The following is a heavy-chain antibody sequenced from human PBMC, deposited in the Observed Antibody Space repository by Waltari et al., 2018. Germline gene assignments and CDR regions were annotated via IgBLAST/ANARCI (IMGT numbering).Heavy chain of an antibody. CDR2: IQDDGSMM. CDR1: GFTLGNYG. J-gene: IGHJ6*02. D-gene: IGHD3-3*02. Sequence: QVQVVESGGGVVQPGGSLRLSCAASGFTLGNYGMHWVRQAPGKGVEWVAVIQDDGSMMNYADSVKGRFTISRENSKHTLYLEMNSLRAEDTAVYYCAREFSRICFHALDGWGQGTAVTVSS. V-gene: IGHV3-33*05. CDR3: AREFSRICFHALDG.